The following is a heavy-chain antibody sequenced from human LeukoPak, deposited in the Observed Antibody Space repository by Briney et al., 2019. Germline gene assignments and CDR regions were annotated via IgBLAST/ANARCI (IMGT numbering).Heavy chain of an antibody. CDR1: GFTFDDYA. CDR3: ARDQKAGFYGSGRGLFFDY. J-gene: IGHJ4*02. Sequence: GGSLRLSCAASGFTFDDYAMHWVRQAPGKGLEWVSGISWNSGSIGYADSVKGRFTISRDNAKNSLYLQMNSLRAEDTAVYYCARDQKAGFYGSGRGLFFDYWGQGTLVTVSS. V-gene: IGHV3-9*01. CDR2: ISWNSGSI. D-gene: IGHD3-10*01.